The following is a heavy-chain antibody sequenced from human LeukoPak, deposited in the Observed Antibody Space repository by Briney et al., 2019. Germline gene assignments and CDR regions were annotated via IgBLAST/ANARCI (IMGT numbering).Heavy chain of an antibody. J-gene: IGHJ4*02. CDR3: AKGSFGSGSYHFDY. V-gene: IGHV3-23*01. D-gene: IGHD1-26*01. CDR2: IVGSGGST. CDR1: GFTFSRNA. Sequence: PGGSLRLSCAASGFTFSRNAMSWVRQAPGKGLEWVSAIVGSGGSTYYADSVKGRFTISRDNSKNTLYLQMNSLRAEDTAVYYCAKGSFGSGSYHFDYWGQGTLVTVSS.